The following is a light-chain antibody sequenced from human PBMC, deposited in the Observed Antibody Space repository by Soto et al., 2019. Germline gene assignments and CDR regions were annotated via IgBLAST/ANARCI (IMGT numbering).Light chain of an antibody. CDR3: QQRRNWLT. Sequence: EIVLTQSPATLSLSPGERATLSCRASQSVSSYLAWYQQKPGQAPRLLIYDASNRATGIPARFSGSGSGTDFTLNIRSLEPEDFAVYYCQQRRNWLTFGGGTKVEIK. CDR1: QSVSSY. J-gene: IGKJ4*01. CDR2: DAS. V-gene: IGKV3-11*01.